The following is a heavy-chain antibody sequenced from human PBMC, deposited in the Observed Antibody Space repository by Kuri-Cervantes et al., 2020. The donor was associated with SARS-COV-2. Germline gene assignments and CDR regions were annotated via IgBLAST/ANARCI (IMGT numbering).Heavy chain of an antibody. Sequence: GGSLRLSCAASGFTLSSYGMHWVRQAPGKGLEWVAVISYDGSNKYYADSVKGRFTISRDNSKNTLYLQMNSLRAEDTAVYYCAREGVVAASPDAFDIWGQGTMVTVSS. CDR2: ISYDGSNK. D-gene: IGHD2-15*01. CDR3: AREGVVAASPDAFDI. J-gene: IGHJ3*02. V-gene: IGHV3-30*03. CDR1: GFTLSSYG.